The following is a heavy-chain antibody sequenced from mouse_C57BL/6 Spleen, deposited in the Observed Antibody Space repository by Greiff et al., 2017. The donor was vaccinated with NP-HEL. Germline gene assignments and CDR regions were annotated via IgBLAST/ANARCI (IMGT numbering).Heavy chain of an antibody. J-gene: IGHJ4*01. D-gene: IGHD2-5*01. CDR1: GYTFTDYE. V-gene: IGHV1-15*01. CDR3: TRWFYSNYPGDY. CDR2: IDPETGGT. Sequence: QVQLQQSGAELVRPGASVTLSCKASGYTFTDYEMHWVKQTPVHGLEWIGAIDPETGGTAYNQKFKGKAILTADKSSSTAYMELRSLTSEDSAVYYCTRWFYSNYPGDYWGQGTSVTVSS.